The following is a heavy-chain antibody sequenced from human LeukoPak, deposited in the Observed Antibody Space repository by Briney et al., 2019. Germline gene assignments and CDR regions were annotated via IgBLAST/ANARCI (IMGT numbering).Heavy chain of an antibody. V-gene: IGHV3-30*04. D-gene: IGHD6-19*01. Sequence: TGRSLRLSCAASGFTFSSYAVHWVRQAPGKGLEWVAVISYDGSNKYYADSVKGRFTISRDNSKNTLYLQMNSLRAEDTAVYFCAKRITVAAGIYFDSWGQGTLVTVSS. CDR2: ISYDGSNK. CDR3: AKRITVAAGIYFDS. J-gene: IGHJ4*02. CDR1: GFTFSSYA.